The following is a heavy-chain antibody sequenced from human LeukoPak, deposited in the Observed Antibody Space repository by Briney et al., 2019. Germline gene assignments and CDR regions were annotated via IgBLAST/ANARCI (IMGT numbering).Heavy chain of an antibody. J-gene: IGHJ4*02. Sequence: GGSLRLSCAASGFTVRTTYMSWVRQAPGKGLEWVSIIYSGDTTYYADSVKGRFTISRDNSKNMLYLQMNSLRAEDTAIYYCARVVDHDYGDYYLDFRGQGTLVTVSS. CDR2: IYSGDTT. V-gene: IGHV3-53*01. CDR3: ARVVDHDYGDYYLDF. CDR1: GFTVRTTY. D-gene: IGHD4-17*01.